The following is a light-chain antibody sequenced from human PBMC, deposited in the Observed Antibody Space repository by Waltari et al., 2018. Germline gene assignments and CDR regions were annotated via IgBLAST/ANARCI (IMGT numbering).Light chain of an antibody. Sequence: EIVMTQYPATLSVSPGERATLSCRASQSVSSNLAWYQQKPDQAPRLLIYGASTRATGIPARFSGSGSGTEFPLTISSLQSEDFVVYYCQQYNNWPGTFGPGTKVDIK. CDR3: QQYNNWPGT. V-gene: IGKV3D-15*01. CDR2: GAS. CDR1: QSVSSN. J-gene: IGKJ3*01.